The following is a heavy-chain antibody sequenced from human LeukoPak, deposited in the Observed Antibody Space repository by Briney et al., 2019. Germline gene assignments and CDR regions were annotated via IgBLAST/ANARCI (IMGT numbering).Heavy chain of an antibody. J-gene: IGHJ4*02. CDR2: ISPGDSDT. Sequence: GESLKISCKGSGYSFTSYWIGWVRQMPGKGLEWMGIISPGDSDTRYSPSFQAQVTISADKSISTAYLQWSSLKASDTAVYYCARRYCSAGSCLDYWGQGTLVTVSS. V-gene: IGHV5-51*01. CDR3: ARRYCSAGSCLDY. D-gene: IGHD2-15*01. CDR1: GYSFTSYW.